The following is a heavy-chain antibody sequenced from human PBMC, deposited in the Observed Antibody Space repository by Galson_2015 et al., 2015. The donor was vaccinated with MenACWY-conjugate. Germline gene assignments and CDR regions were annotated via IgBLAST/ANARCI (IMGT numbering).Heavy chain of an antibody. CDR3: ARDNNWSLDS. CDR1: GFTVSRYW. V-gene: IGHV3-74*01. J-gene: IGHJ4*02. D-gene: IGHD1-1*01. CDR2: INSDGTGT. Sequence: SLRLSCAASGFTVSRYWMHWVRQAPGKGLVWVSDINSDGTGTNYADSVKGRFTISRDNAKNTVYLQMDGLGDEDTAVYFCARDNNWSLDSWGQGTLVTVSS.